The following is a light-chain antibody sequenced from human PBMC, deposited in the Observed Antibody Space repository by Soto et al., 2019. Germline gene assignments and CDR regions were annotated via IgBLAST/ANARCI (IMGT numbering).Light chain of an antibody. CDR1: QSLNIW. J-gene: IGKJ1*01. CDR2: QAS. CDR3: QQYQSYSPWT. Sequence: DTQMTQSPSTLSASVGDRVTITCRASQSLNIWLAWYQQKPGRAPKLLIYQASTLASGVPSRFGGSGSGSEFTLTISGLQADDFATYYCQQYQSYSPWTFGQGTKVDIK. V-gene: IGKV1-5*03.